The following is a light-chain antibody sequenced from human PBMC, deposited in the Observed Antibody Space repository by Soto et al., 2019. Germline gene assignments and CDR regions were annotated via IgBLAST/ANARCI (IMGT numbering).Light chain of an antibody. Sequence: QSALTQPASVCGSPGQSVTISCTGTSSNVGAYNYVSWYQQHPGKVPKLMIYYVSDRPSGVSNRFSGSKSGNTASLTISGLQAEDEADYYCSSYTSTSTVVFGGGTKVTVL. J-gene: IGLJ2*01. CDR1: SSNVGAYNY. CDR2: YVS. V-gene: IGLV2-14*01. CDR3: SSYTSTSTVV.